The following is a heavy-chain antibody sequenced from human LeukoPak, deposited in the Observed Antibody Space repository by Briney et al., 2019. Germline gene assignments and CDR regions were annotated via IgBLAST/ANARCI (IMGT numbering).Heavy chain of an antibody. Sequence: GASVKVSCKVSGYTLTELSMRWVRQAPGKGLEWMGGFDPEDGETIYAQKFQGRVTMTEDTSTDTAYMELSSLRSEDTAVYYCATFPRYCSGGSCYGGRRAFDIWGQGTMVTVSS. V-gene: IGHV1-24*01. CDR3: ATFPRYCSGGSCYGGRRAFDI. CDR2: FDPEDGET. CDR1: GYTLTELS. J-gene: IGHJ3*02. D-gene: IGHD2-15*01.